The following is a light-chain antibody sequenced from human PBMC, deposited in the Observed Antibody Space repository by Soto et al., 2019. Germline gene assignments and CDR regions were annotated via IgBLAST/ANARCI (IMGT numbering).Light chain of an antibody. CDR2: KAS. J-gene: IGKJ1*01. CDR3: PHYNSYSEA. V-gene: IGKV1-5*03. Sequence: IRMYQSPSTVSGYIGDRVTIPCRASQTISSWLAWYQQKPGKAPKLLIYKASTLKSGVPSRFSGSGSGTEFTLTISSLQPDDFATYYCPHYNSYSEASAQGTNVDIK. CDR1: QTISSW.